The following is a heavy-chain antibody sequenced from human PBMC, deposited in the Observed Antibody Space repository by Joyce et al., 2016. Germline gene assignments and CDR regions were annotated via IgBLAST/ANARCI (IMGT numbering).Heavy chain of an antibody. Sequence: QVQLVQSGAEVKKPGSSVKVSCKVSGDTFNNYGINWGRQAPGQGPEWSGGVIHSSSGTVRYVQKFQGRVTITADESTSTAYVELSSLRSEDTAVYFCAAVKQRQWLVGEYFDYWGQGTLVTVSS. CDR2: VIHSSSGTV. D-gene: IGHD6-19*01. V-gene: IGHV1-69*01. CDR1: GDTFNNYG. CDR3: AAVKQRQWLVGEYFDY. J-gene: IGHJ4*02.